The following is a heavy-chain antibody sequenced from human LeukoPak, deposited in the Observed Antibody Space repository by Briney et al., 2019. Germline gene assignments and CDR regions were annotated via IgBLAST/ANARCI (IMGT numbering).Heavy chain of an antibody. V-gene: IGHV3-23*01. Sequence: GGSLRLSCAASGFTFSSYAMSWVRQAPGKGLEWVSAISGSGGSTYYADSVKGRFTISRDNSKNTLYLQMNSLRAEDTAVYYCAKDRGDIAVAGKTAGDYWGQGTLVTVSS. D-gene: IGHD6-19*01. CDR1: GFTFSSYA. CDR2: ISGSGGST. CDR3: AKDRGDIAVAGKTAGDY. J-gene: IGHJ4*02.